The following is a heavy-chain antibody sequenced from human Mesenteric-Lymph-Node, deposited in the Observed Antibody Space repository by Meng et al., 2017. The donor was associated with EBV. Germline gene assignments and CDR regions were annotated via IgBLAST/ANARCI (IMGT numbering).Heavy chain of an antibody. D-gene: IGHD6-19*01. CDR3: AHRRWDSSGWYGGHFDY. Sequence: QITLKEYGPTLVKPTQTLTRTCSLSGFSVSTSGEGVGWIRQPPGKALEWLAVIYWDNDKRYSPSLKSRLTVTRDTSKNQVVLTMTNMDPVDTATYYCAHRRWDSSGWYGGHFDYWGPGTLVTVSS. J-gene: IGHJ4*02. CDR1: GFSVSTSGEG. V-gene: IGHV2-5*02. CDR2: IYWDNDK.